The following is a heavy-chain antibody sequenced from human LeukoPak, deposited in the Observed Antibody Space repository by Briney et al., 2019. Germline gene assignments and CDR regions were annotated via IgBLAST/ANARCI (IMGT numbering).Heavy chain of an antibody. Sequence: GRSLSLSCAASGFTFDDYAMHWVRQAPGKGLEWVSGISWNSGSIGYADSVKGRFTISRDNAKNSLYLQMNSLRAEDTALYYCAKGPGSSGWYSFFDYWGQGTLVTVSS. D-gene: IGHD6-19*01. J-gene: IGHJ4*02. CDR1: GFTFDDYA. CDR3: AKGPGSSGWYSFFDY. CDR2: ISWNSGSI. V-gene: IGHV3-9*01.